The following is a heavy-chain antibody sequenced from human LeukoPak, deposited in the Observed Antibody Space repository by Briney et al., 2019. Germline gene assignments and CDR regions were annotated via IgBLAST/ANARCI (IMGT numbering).Heavy chain of an antibody. Sequence: GGSLRLSCAASGFTFSSYWMHWVRQAPGKGLVWVSRINSDGSSTSYADSVKGRFTISRDNAKNTLYLHMNSLRAEDTAVYYCARVGHALYDSSGYYDYYFDYWGQGTLVTVSS. CDR3: ARVGHALYDSSGYYDYYFDY. CDR2: INSDGSST. CDR1: GFTFSSYW. V-gene: IGHV3-74*01. J-gene: IGHJ4*02. D-gene: IGHD3-22*01.